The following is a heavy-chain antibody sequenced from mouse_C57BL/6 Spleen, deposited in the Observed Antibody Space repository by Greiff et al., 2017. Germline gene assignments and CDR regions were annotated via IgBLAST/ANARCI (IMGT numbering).Heavy chain of an antibody. J-gene: IGHJ4*01. V-gene: IGHV5-16*01. CDR3: ARDRTDYDYADEAMDY. D-gene: IGHD2-4*01. CDR1: GFTFSDYY. Sequence: EVKVVESEGGLVQPGSSMKLSCTASGFTFSDYYLAWVRQVPEKGLEWVANINYDGSSNYYLASLKSRFIISRDNAKNILYLQMNSLKSEDTATYYCARDRTDYDYADEAMDYWGQGTSVTVSS. CDR2: INYDGSSN.